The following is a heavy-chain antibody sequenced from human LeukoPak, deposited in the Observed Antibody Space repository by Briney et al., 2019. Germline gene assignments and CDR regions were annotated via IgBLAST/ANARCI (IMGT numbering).Heavy chain of an antibody. Sequence: PSETLSLTCTVSGGSISSFYWSWIRQPPGKGLEWIGDIYYSGSTNYNPSLKSRVTISVDTSKNQFSLKLSSVTAADTAVYYCARGVIAAAWTAFDIWGQGTMVTVSS. CDR3: ARGVIAAAWTAFDI. CDR2: IYYSGST. D-gene: IGHD6-13*01. CDR1: GGSISSFY. J-gene: IGHJ3*02. V-gene: IGHV4-59*01.